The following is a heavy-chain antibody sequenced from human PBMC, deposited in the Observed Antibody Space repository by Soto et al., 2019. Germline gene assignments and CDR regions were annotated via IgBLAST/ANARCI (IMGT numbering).Heavy chain of an antibody. J-gene: IGHJ6*02. CDR2: IWYDGSNK. V-gene: IGHV3-33*01. D-gene: IGHD6-13*01. Sequence: QPGGSLRLSCAASGFTFSSYGMHWVRQAPGKGLEWVAVIWYDGSNKYYADSVKGRFTISRDNSKNTLYLQMNSLRAEDTAVYYCARDGIAAAQYGMDVWGQGPPLTF. CDR3: ARDGIAAAQYGMDV. CDR1: GFTFSSYG.